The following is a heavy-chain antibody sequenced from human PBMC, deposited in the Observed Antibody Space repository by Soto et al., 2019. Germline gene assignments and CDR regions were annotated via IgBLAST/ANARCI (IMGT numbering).Heavy chain of an antibody. V-gene: IGHV4-39*01. D-gene: IGHD3-16*01. CDR1: GGSISSSSYY. J-gene: IGHJ4*02. CDR2: IYYNGNT. Sequence: QLRLQEAGPGLVKPSETLSLTCTVSGGSISSSSYYWGWIRQPPGKRPEWIGAIYYNGNTYYNPSLKSRFTMSVDTSKNQFSLKLSSATAADTAMYYCARQTGVFGHYFDYWGQGTLVTVSS. CDR3: ARQTGVFGHYFDY.